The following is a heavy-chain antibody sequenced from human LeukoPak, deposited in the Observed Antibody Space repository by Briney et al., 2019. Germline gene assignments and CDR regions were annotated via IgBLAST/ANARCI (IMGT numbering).Heavy chain of an antibody. CDR2: IRSNGITT. Sequence: PGGSLRLSCAASGVTFSDYYMSWVRHTPGKGLEWVSGIRSNGITTYYADSVKGRFTTSRDNSKNTVYLQMNSLRADDTAIFCVRDRAWGSYDYWGQGALVTVSS. CDR3: VRDRAWGSYDY. V-gene: IGHV3-11*01. J-gene: IGHJ4*02. CDR1: GVTFSDYY. D-gene: IGHD7-27*01.